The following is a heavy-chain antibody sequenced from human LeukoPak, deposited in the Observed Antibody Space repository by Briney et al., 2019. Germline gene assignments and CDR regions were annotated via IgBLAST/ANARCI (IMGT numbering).Heavy chain of an antibody. Sequence: GGSLRLSCAASGFTFSSYAMSWVRQAPGKGLEWVSAISGSGGSTYYADSVKGRFTISRDNSENTLYLQMNSLRAEDTAVYYCAKSQGFWSGYSDLYFDYWGQGTLVTVSS. J-gene: IGHJ4*02. CDR3: AKSQGFWSGYSDLYFDY. V-gene: IGHV3-23*01. CDR2: ISGSGGST. D-gene: IGHD3-3*01. CDR1: GFTFSSYA.